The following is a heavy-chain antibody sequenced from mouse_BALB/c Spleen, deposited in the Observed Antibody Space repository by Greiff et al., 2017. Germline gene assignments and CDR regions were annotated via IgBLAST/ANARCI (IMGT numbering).Heavy chain of an antibody. V-gene: IGHV1S127*01. CDR2: IDPSDSET. Sequence: QVHVKQSGPQLVRPGASVKISCKASGYSFTSYWMHWVKQRPGQGLEWIGMIDPSDSETRLNQKFKDKATLTVDKSSSTAYMQLSSPTSEDSAVYYCARSGTMITTGAWFAYWGQGTLVTVSA. D-gene: IGHD2-4*01. CDR1: GYSFTSYW. CDR3: ARSGTMITTGAWFAY. J-gene: IGHJ3*01.